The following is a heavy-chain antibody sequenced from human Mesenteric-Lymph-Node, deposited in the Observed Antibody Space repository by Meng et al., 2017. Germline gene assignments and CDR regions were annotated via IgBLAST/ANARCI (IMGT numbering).Heavy chain of an antibody. Sequence: GGSLRLSCAASGFTFSASSMYWVRQASGKGLEWVGRIRSRADNYATVYAASVKGRFTISRDDSKNTAYLQMNSLKTEDTAVYYCARDYIESRSSWYVFDYWGQGTLVTVSS. J-gene: IGHJ4*02. CDR1: GFTFSASS. D-gene: IGHD6-13*01. CDR3: ARDYIESRSSWYVFDY. V-gene: IGHV3-73*01. CDR2: IRSRADNYAT.